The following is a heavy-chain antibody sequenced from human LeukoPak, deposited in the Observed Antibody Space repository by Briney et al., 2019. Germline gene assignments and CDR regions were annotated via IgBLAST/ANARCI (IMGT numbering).Heavy chain of an antibody. Sequence: GGSLRLSCAASGFTFSDYYMSWIRQAPGKGLEWVSYISSSGSTIYYADSVKGRFTISRDNAKNSLHLQMNSLRAEDTAVYYCARDRYYDSSGLIGYWGQGTLVTVFS. CDR1: GFTFSDYY. CDR2: ISSSGSTI. J-gene: IGHJ4*02. D-gene: IGHD3-22*01. CDR3: ARDRYYDSSGLIGY. V-gene: IGHV3-11*01.